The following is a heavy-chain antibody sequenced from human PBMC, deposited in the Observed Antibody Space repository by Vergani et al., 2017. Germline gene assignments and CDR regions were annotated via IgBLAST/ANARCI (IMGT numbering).Heavy chain of an antibody. CDR1: GYTFSNYY. D-gene: IGHD3-9*01. CDR3: ARGYYGILTGYRY. J-gene: IGHJ4*02. V-gene: IGHV1-46*03. Sequence: QVQVVQSGAEVKKSGASVKVSCKTSGYTFSNYYMHWVRQAPGQGLEWMGIINLSGGHTNYAQKFQGRVTMTRDTSTSTVYMELSSLRSEDTAIYYCARGYYGILTGYRYWGQGTLVTVSA. CDR2: INLSGGHT.